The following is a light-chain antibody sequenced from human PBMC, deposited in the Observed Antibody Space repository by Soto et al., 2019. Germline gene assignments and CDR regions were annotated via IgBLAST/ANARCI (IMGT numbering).Light chain of an antibody. V-gene: IGKV3-20*01. CDR3: QQYGSSALT. CDR1: QSVSSSY. CDR2: GAS. Sequence: EIVLTQSPGTLSLSPGERASLSCRASQSVSSSYLAWYQQKPGQAPRLLIYGASSRATGIPDRFSGSGSGTDFTLTISRLEAEDFAVYSCQQYGSSALTCGGGTKVQIK. J-gene: IGKJ4*02.